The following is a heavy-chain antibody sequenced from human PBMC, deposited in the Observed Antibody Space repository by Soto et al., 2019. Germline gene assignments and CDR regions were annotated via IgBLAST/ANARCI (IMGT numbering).Heavy chain of an antibody. Sequence: ASVKVSCKASGYTFTSYGISWVRQAPGQGLEWMGWISAYNGNTNYAQKLQGRVTMTTDTSTSTAYMELRSLRSDDTAVYYCARQVQWDLQFGAFDIWGQGTMVTVSS. J-gene: IGHJ3*02. CDR1: GYTFTSYG. D-gene: IGHD1-26*01. CDR3: ARQVQWDLQFGAFDI. CDR2: ISAYNGNT. V-gene: IGHV1-18*01.